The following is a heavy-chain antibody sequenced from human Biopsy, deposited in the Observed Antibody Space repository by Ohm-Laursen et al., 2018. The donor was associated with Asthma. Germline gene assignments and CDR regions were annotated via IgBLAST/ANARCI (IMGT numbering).Heavy chain of an antibody. Sequence: GSLRLSCAAFGFTFSSYAMSWVRQAPGKGLEWVSAISGSGGSTYYADSVKGRFTISRDNSKNTLYLQMNSLRAEDMAVYYCAKDRDYDILTGPPGFDYWGQGTLVTVSS. V-gene: IGHV3-23*01. CDR1: GFTFSSYA. J-gene: IGHJ4*02. CDR3: AKDRDYDILTGPPGFDY. CDR2: ISGSGGST. D-gene: IGHD3-9*01.